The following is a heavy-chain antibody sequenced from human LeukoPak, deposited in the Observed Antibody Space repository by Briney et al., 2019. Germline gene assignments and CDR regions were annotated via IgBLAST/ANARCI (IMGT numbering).Heavy chain of an antibody. CDR3: ASGLGWLVDN. J-gene: IGHJ4*02. V-gene: IGHV3-7*01. Sequence: PGGSLRLSCAASGFTLSSYRMSWVRQAPGKGLEWVANIKQDGSQKYYVDSVKGRFTISRDNAKNSLYLQMNSLRAEDTAVYYCASGLGWLVDNWGQGTLVTVSS. CDR2: IKQDGSQK. D-gene: IGHD6-19*01. CDR1: GFTLSSYR.